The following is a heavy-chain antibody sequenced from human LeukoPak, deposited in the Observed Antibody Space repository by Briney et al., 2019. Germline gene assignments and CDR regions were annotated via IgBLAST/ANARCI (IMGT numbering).Heavy chain of an antibody. CDR3: ARDSGGPAF. CDR1: GFTFSSYG. Sequence: GGSLRLSCAASGFTFSSYGMHWVRQAPGKGLEWVAVISYDGSNKYYADSVKGRFTISRDNSKNTLYLQMNSLGAEDTAVYYCARDSGGPAFWGQGTPVTVSS. J-gene: IGHJ4*02. CDR2: ISYDGSNK. D-gene: IGHD2-15*01. V-gene: IGHV3-30*03.